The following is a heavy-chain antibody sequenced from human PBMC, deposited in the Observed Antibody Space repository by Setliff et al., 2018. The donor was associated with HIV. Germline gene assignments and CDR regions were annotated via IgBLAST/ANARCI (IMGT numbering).Heavy chain of an antibody. J-gene: IGHJ4*01. CDR2: LDPEDGET. CDR3: ARVGSSPPGYFDY. V-gene: IGHV1-69-2*01. CDR1: GFTFKDYY. D-gene: IGHD1-26*01. Sequence: ASVKVSCKASGFTFKDYYMHWVQQAPGKGLEWTGRLDPEDGETMYAEKFLGRVTISTDMSTDTVFMEVNNLRSEDTAVYFCARVGSSPPGYFDYWGQGTLVTVSA.